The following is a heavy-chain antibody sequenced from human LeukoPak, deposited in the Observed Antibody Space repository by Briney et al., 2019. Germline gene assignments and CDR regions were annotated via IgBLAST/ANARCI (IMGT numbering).Heavy chain of an antibody. Sequence: APSVKVSCKASGYTFNGDYMHWVRQAPGQGLEWMGWINPNSGGTNYAQKFQGRVTMTRDTSISTAYMELSRLRSDDTAVYYCARGRLNGNWFDPWGQGTLVTVSS. CDR2: INPNSGGT. CDR1: GYTFNGDY. CDR3: ARGRLNGNWFDP. J-gene: IGHJ5*02. V-gene: IGHV1-2*02.